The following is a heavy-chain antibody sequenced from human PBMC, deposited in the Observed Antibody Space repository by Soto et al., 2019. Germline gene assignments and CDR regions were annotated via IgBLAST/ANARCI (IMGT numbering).Heavy chain of an antibody. CDR1: GFTISSCA. V-gene: IGHV3-23*01. Sequence: GGSLRLSCAASGFTISSCAMSWVRQTPGKGLEWVSVISSSGADTFHADSVKGRFTISRDTSKNTLYLQMNSLRAEDTALYYCAKQRPGGGPTTATFGCWGQGTLVTVSS. D-gene: IGHD4-17*01. J-gene: IGHJ4*02. CDR3: AKQRPGGGPTTATFGC. CDR2: ISSSGADT.